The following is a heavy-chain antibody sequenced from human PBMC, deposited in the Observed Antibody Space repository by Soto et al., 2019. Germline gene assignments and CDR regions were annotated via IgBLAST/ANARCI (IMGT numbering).Heavy chain of an antibody. Sequence: PGGSLRLSCAASGFTFSSYWMSWVRQAPGKGLEWVANIKQDGSEKYYVDSVKGRFTISRDNAKNPLYLQMNSLRAEDTAVYYCAKCRGEIRFLFYHWGQGTLLTVSS. J-gene: IGHJ5*02. D-gene: IGHD3-3*01. CDR3: AKCRGEIRFLFYH. V-gene: IGHV3-7*03. CDR1: GFTFSSYW. CDR2: IKQDGSEK.